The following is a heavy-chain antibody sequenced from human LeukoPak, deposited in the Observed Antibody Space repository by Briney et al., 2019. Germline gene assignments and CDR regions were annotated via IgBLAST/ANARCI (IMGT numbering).Heavy chain of an antibody. CDR2: IYSGGST. Sequence: GGSLRLSCAASGFTVSSNYMSWVRQAPGKGLEWVSVIYSGGSTYYADSVKGRFTISRHSSKNTLYLQMNSLRAEDTAVYYCASRYYYDSSGYYPDDAFDIWGQGTMVTVSS. J-gene: IGHJ3*02. CDR1: GFTVSSNY. V-gene: IGHV3-53*04. D-gene: IGHD3-22*01. CDR3: ASRYYYDSSGYYPDDAFDI.